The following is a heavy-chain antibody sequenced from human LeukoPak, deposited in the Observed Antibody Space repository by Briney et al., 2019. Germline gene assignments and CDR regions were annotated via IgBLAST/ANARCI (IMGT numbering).Heavy chain of an antibody. V-gene: IGHV3-30-3*01. Sequence: PGGSLRLSCAASGFTFSDYGIQWVRQAPGKGLEWVAGISYDGDNKYYADSVRGRFTISRDNSKNTLYLQMNSLRPGDTAVYYCARDYYDRSGYYYGRVFWGRGTLVTVSS. D-gene: IGHD3-22*01. CDR3: ARDYYDRSGYYYGRVF. J-gene: IGHJ4*02. CDR2: ISYDGDNK. CDR1: GFTFSDYG.